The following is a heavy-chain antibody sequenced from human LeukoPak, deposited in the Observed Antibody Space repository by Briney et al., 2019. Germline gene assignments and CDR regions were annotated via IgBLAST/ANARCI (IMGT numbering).Heavy chain of an antibody. D-gene: IGHD6-25*01. CDR1: GFTFSTYW. J-gene: IGHJ1*01. CDR2: ISSDGTTT. Sequence: GGSLRLSCAASGFTFSTYWMYWFRQAPGKGLVWVSRISSDGTTTHYAGSVKGRFTISRDNAKNTVYLQMNSLRVEDTAVYYCARVSGPSSFWGQGTLVTVSS. CDR3: ARVSGPSSF. V-gene: IGHV3-74*01.